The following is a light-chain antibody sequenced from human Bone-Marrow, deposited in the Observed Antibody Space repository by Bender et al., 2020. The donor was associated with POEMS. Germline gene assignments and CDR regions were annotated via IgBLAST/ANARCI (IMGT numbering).Light chain of an antibody. CDR2: EDK. Sequence: QSALTQPASVSGSPGQSITISCTGTSDDVGLYDLVSWHQQHPGKAPKLIIYEDKKRPSGVPDRFSGSKSGNTASLTVSGFRAENGAPYSCSSSFTSDNPVCFGGGTKLTVL. J-gene: IGLJ2*01. CDR1: SDDVGLYDL. CDR3: SSSFTSDNPVC. V-gene: IGLV2-14*02.